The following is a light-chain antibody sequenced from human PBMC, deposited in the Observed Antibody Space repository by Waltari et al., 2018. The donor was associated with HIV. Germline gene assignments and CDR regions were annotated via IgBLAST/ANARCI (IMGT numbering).Light chain of an antibody. Sequence: SAVTQPASVSGLPGQSITISCTGDDNDFDVYNFVSCYQQHPGKLPRLLLYDVDSRASGIPARFSGCRSGQTAALNISGLRAEDEADYYCALFTDDSTLLFGGGTKVTVL. CDR3: ALFTDDSTLL. V-gene: IGLV2-14*03. J-gene: IGLJ2*01. CDR2: DVD. CDR1: DNDFDVYNF.